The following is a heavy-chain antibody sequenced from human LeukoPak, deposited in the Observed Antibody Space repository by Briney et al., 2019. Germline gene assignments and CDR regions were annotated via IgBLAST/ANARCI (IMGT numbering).Heavy chain of an antibody. CDR1: GGAISSYY. J-gene: IGHJ4*01. CDR2: IYYSGNT. D-gene: IGHD2-8*01. Sequence: KPSETLSLTCIVSGGAISSYYWSWIRQPPGKRVEWIGYIYYSGNTNYNPSLKSRVTISIDTSKNQFSLKLSSVTAADTAVYYCARVGNGHFDYWGQGTLVTVSS. V-gene: IGHV4-59*01. CDR3: ARVGNGHFDY.